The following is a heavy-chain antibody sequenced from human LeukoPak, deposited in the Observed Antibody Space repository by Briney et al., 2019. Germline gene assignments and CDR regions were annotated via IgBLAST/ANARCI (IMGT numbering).Heavy chain of an antibody. CDR1: GFTFSSYA. Sequence: GGSLRLSCAASGFTFSSYAMSWVRQAPGKGLEWVSAISGSGGSTYYADSVKGRFTISRDNSKNTLYLQMNSLRAEDTAVYYCARARYSSAIYYYYGMDVWGQGTTVTVSS. CDR2: ISGSGGST. V-gene: IGHV3-23*01. J-gene: IGHJ6*02. D-gene: IGHD6-25*01. CDR3: ARARYSSAIYYYYGMDV.